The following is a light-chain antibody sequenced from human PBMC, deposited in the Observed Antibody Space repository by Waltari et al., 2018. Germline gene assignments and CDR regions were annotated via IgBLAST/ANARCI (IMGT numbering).Light chain of an antibody. CDR3: QVWEGTGDHAV. CDR2: LDS. Sequence: SYVLTQSPSVLVAPGETATVTCGGNNVGSKSVHWYQLKSDQAPKLVIYLDSDRPSGIPARFSASNSGNTATLTISGVEGGDEADYFCQVWEGTGDHAVFGGGTKLTVL. J-gene: IGLJ2*01. CDR1: NVGSKS. V-gene: IGLV3-21*01.